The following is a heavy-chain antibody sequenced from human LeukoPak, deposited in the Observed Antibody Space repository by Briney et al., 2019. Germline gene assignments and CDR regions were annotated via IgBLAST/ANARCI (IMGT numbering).Heavy chain of an antibody. V-gene: IGHV4-61*02. CDR1: GGSISSGTYY. J-gene: IGHJ6*03. CDR2: IHTSGST. D-gene: IGHD6-6*01. CDR3: AKSDSSSSVYYYYYYMDV. Sequence: SGTLSLTCTVSGGSISSGTYYWSWIRQPAGKGLEWIGRIHTSGSTNYNPSLKSRVTISQDTSKNQFSLKLSSVTAADTAVYYCAKSDSSSSVYYYYYYMDVWGKGTTVTVSS.